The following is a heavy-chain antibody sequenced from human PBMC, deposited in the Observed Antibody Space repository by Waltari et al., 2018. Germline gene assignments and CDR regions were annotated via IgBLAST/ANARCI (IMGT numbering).Heavy chain of an antibody. D-gene: IGHD1-20*01. CDR1: GDTFSTYA. Sequence: QVQVVESGEVKRPGSSVKVSCQASGDTFSTYAFSWVRQAPGKPFEWMGEIIPVYNEVKPAQNFQGRLTISAHEPTTTVFMELSSLRPEDTAVYYCARVDLTVDSRTYYFDFWGQGKLVVVSA. J-gene: IGHJ4*02. CDR3: ARVDLTVDSRTYYFDF. V-gene: IGHV1-69*01. CDR2: IIPVYNEV.